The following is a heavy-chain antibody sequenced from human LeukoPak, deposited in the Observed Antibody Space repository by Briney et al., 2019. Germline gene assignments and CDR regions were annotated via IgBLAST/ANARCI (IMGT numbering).Heavy chain of an antibody. J-gene: IGHJ4*02. V-gene: IGHV4-38-2*02. Sequence: SETLSLTCTVSGYSISSGYYWGWIRQPPGNGLEWIGSIYHSGSTYYNPSLKSRVTISVDTSKNQFSLKLSSVTAADTAVYYCARVGDGYDYFFDYWGQGTLVTVSS. CDR1: GYSISSGYY. CDR3: ARVGDGYDYFFDY. CDR2: IYHSGST. D-gene: IGHD5-12*01.